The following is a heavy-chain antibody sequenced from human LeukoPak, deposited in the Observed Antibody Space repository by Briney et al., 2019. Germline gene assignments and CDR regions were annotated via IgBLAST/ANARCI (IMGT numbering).Heavy chain of an antibody. J-gene: IGHJ5*02. D-gene: IGHD5-12*01. CDR1: GFTFSSSA. Sequence: PGGSLRLSCAASGFTFSSSAMSWVRQAPGKGLQWVSGISGSGGSTAYLDSVKGRFTISRDNSKNTLLLQMNSLRGEDTAVYYCARVSGHSGSPWGQGTLVTVAS. CDR2: ISGSGGST. V-gene: IGHV3-23*01. CDR3: ARVSGHSGSP.